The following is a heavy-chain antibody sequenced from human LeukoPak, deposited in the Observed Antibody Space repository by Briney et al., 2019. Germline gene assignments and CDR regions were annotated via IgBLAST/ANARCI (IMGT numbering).Heavy chain of an antibody. J-gene: IGHJ4*02. CDR2: FDPEDGET. V-gene: IGHV1-24*01. D-gene: IGHD3-22*01. Sequence: ASVKVSCKVSGYTLTELSMHWVRQAPGKGLEWMGGFDPEDGETIYAQKFQGRVTMTEDTSTDTAYMELSSLRSEDTAVYCCATDLPRSHYYDSSGPGGSLWGQGTLVTVSS. CDR1: GYTLTELS. CDR3: ATDLPRSHYYDSSGPGGSL.